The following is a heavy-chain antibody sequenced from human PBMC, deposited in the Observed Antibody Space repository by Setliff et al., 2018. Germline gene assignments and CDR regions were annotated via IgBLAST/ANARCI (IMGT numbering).Heavy chain of an antibody. CDR1: GGSFSGYY. Sequence: PSETLSLTCAVYGGSFSGYYWSWIRQPPGKGLEWIGEINHSGSTNYNPSLKSRVTISVDTSKNQFSLKLSSVTAADTAVYYCAREQSNYDFWSGYYGSYYYYMDVWGKGTTVTVSS. CDR3: AREQSNYDFWSGYYGSYYYYMDV. CDR2: INHSGST. D-gene: IGHD3-3*01. J-gene: IGHJ6*03. V-gene: IGHV4-34*01.